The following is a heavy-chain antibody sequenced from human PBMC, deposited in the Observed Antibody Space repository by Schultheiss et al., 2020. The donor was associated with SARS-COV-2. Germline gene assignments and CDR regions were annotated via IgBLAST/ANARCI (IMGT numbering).Heavy chain of an antibody. J-gene: IGHJ4*02. CDR2: RWYDGSNK. CDR1: GFTFISYG. D-gene: IGHD2-15*01. CDR3: ARDRDVAVVAATPFDY. Sequence: GGSLRLSCAASGFTFISYGMHWVRQAPGKGLEWVAVRWYDGSNKYYADSVKGRFTISRDNSKNTRYLQMNSLRAEDTAVYYCARDRDVAVVAATPFDYWGQGALVTVSS. V-gene: IGHV3-33*08.